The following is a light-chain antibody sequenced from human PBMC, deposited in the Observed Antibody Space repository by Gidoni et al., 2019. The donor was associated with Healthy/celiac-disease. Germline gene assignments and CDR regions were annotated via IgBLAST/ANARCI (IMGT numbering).Light chain of an antibody. CDR3: CSYAGSSTSYWV. Sequence: QSALTQPASVSGSPGQSIPISCTGTSSYVGSYNLVSWYQQHPGKAPKLMIYEGSKRPSGVSNRFSGSKSGNTASLTISGLQAEDEADYYCCSYAGSSTSYWVFGGGTKLTVL. CDR2: EGS. V-gene: IGLV2-23*01. J-gene: IGLJ3*02. CDR1: SSYVGSYNL.